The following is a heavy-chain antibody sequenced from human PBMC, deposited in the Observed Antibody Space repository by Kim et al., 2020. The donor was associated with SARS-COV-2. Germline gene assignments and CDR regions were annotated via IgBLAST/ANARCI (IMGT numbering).Heavy chain of an antibody. J-gene: IGHJ6*02. CDR1: GYTFTSYA. Sequence: ASVKVSCKASGYTFTSYAMHWVRQPPGQRLEWMGWINAGNGNTKYSQKFQGRVTITRDTSASTAYMELSSLRSEDTAVYYCARVPSRIAAAGTRVYYYGMDVWGQGTTVTVSS. CDR2: INAGNGNT. CDR3: ARVPSRIAAAGTRVYYYGMDV. V-gene: IGHV1-3*01. D-gene: IGHD6-13*01.